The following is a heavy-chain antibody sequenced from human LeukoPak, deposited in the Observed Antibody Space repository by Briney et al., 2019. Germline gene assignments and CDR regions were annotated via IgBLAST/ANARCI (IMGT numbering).Heavy chain of an antibody. CDR3: ARYIPYSSGWYGAFDP. CDR1: GDSVSSNSAA. CDR2: TYYRSKWYN. V-gene: IGHV6-1*01. Sequence: SQTLSLTCAISGDSVSSNSAAWNWIRQSPSRGLEWLGRTYYRSKWYNDYAVSVKSRITINPDTSKNQFSLQLNSVTPEDTAVYYCARYIPYSSGWYGAFDPWGQGTLVTVSS. D-gene: IGHD6-19*01. J-gene: IGHJ5*02.